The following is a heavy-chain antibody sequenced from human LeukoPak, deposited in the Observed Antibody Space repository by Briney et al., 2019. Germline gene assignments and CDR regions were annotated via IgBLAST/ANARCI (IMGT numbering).Heavy chain of an antibody. Sequence: GGTLSLSCAASGFTFSSYSMNWVRQAPGKGLEWVSSISSSSSYIYYAYSVKGRFTIFRDNAKNYLYLQKNSLSADATVLYYGARDFRKDCSSSSCLETDHWGQGTLVTVSS. CDR3: ARDFRKDCSSSSCLETDH. D-gene: IGHD2-2*01. CDR1: GFTFSSYS. J-gene: IGHJ4*02. CDR2: ISSSSSYI. V-gene: IGHV3-21*01.